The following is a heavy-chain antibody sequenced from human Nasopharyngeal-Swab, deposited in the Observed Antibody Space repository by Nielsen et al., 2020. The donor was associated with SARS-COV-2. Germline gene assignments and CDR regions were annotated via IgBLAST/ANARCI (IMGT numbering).Heavy chain of an antibody. CDR2: IKEDGSEK. Sequence: GESLKISCAASGFTFSDTWMSWLRQAPGEGLEWVAQIKEDGSEKYYIDSVKGRFTISRDNAKSSLYLQMNSLKVEDTAVYYCARDSRSGIFDYWGQGTLVTVSS. CDR1: GFTFSDTW. V-gene: IGHV3-7*01. CDR3: ARDSRSGIFDY. J-gene: IGHJ4*02.